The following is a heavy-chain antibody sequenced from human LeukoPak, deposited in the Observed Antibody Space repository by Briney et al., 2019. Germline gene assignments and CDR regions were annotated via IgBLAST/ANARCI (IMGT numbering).Heavy chain of an antibody. D-gene: IGHD6-6*01. CDR3: ARTAARRFDY. V-gene: IGHV1-46*01. CDR1: GYTFPSYF. Sequence: ASVKVSCKASGYTFPSYFMHWVRQAPEQGLEWMGIINPTGGSTTYAQKFQGRVTMTRDTSTSTVYMELSSLRSDDTAVYYCARTAARRFDYWGQGTLVTVSS. J-gene: IGHJ4*02. CDR2: INPTGGST.